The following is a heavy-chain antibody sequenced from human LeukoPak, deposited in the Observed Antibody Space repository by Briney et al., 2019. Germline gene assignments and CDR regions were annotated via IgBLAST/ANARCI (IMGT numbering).Heavy chain of an antibody. V-gene: IGHV1-8*01. CDR1: GYTFSSYD. Sequence: ASLKLSCKASGYTFSSYDINWVRQATGQRLEWMGWMNPNSGNTGYAQRFQGRVTMTRSTSISTAYMELSSLTSDDTAVYYCARSFVGTRKRNDYWGQGTLVTVSS. J-gene: IGHJ4*02. D-gene: IGHD2-21*01. CDR2: MNPNSGNT. CDR3: ARSFVGTRKRNDY.